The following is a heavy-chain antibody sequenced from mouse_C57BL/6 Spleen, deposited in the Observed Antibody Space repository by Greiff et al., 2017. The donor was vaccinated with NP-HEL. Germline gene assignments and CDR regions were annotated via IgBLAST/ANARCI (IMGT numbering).Heavy chain of an antibody. CDR3: ARSLTGTGFAY. Sequence: QVQLQESGPELVKPGASVKISCKASGYAFSSSWMNWVKQRPGTGLEWIGRLYPGDGDTNYNGKFKGKATLTADKSSSTAYMKLSSLTSEDSAVYFCARSLTGTGFAYWGQGTLVTVAA. CDR2: LYPGDGDT. CDR1: GYAFSSSW. D-gene: IGHD4-1*01. J-gene: IGHJ3*01. V-gene: IGHV1-82*01.